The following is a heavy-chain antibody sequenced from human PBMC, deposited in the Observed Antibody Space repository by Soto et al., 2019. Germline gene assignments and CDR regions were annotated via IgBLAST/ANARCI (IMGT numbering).Heavy chain of an antibody. CDR2: ISGSGGST. CDR3: AKDAVAGTLYYSYGMDV. CDR1: GFTFSSYA. V-gene: IGHV3-23*01. D-gene: IGHD6-19*01. Sequence: PGGSLRLSCAASGFTFSSYAMSWVRQAPGKGLEWVSAISGSGGSTYYADSVKGRFTISRDNSKNTLYLQMNSLRAEDTAVYYCAKDAVAGTLYYSYGMDVWGQGTTVTVSS. J-gene: IGHJ6*02.